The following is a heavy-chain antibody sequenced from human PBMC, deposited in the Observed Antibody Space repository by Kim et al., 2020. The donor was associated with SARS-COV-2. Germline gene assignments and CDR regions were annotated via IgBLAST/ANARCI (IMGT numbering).Heavy chain of an antibody. Sequence: GGSLRLSCATSGFTFSDHYMDWVRQAPGKGLEWVGRTRNKANSYTTEYAASVKGRFTISRDDSKNSLYLQMNSLKTEDTAVYYCASSGEAWYFDLWGRGTLVTVSS. V-gene: IGHV3-72*01. D-gene: IGHD3-10*01. J-gene: IGHJ2*01. CDR3: ASSGEAWYFDL. CDR1: GFTFSDHY. CDR2: TRNKANSYTT.